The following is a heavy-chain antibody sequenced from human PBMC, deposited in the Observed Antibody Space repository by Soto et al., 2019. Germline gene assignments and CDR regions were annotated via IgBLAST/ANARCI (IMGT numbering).Heavy chain of an antibody. Sequence: GESLKISCKGSGYSFTSYWISWVRQMPGKGLEWMGRIDPSDSYTNYSPSFPGHVTISADKSISTAYLQWSSLKASDSAMYYCARHGIHCSSTSGYSTGRAYFDYWGQGTLVTVSS. CDR2: IDPSDSYT. D-gene: IGHD2-2*01. CDR3: ARHGIHCSSTSGYSTGRAYFDY. J-gene: IGHJ4*02. V-gene: IGHV5-10-1*01. CDR1: GYSFTSYW.